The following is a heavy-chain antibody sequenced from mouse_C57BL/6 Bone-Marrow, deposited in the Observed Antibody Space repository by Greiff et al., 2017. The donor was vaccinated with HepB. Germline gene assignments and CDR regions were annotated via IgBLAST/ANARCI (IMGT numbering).Heavy chain of an antibody. D-gene: IGHD1-1*01. CDR1: GYTFTDYY. CDR3: ARGGYYYGRGFDY. CDR2: INPNNGGT. V-gene: IGHV1-26*01. J-gene: IGHJ2*01. Sequence: EVQLQQSGPELVKPGASVKISCKASGYTFTDYYMNWVKQSHGKSLEWIGDINPNNGGTSYNQKFKGKATLTVDKSSSTAYMELRSLTSEDSAVYYCARGGYYYGRGFDYWGQGTTLTVSS.